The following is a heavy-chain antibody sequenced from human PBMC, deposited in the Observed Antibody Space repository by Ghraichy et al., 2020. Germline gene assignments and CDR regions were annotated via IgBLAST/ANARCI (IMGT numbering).Heavy chain of an antibody. Sequence: GGSLRLSCAASGFTFSSYGIHWVRQPPGKGLEWVAVVWKDGINKYYADSVKGRFTISRDNSKNTLYLQMNSLRAEDTAVYYCATENYYGSGSYPFDYWGQGALVTVSS. D-gene: IGHD3-10*01. V-gene: IGHV3-33*01. CDR3: ATENYYGSGSYPFDY. CDR1: GFTFSSYG. CDR2: VWKDGINK. J-gene: IGHJ4*02.